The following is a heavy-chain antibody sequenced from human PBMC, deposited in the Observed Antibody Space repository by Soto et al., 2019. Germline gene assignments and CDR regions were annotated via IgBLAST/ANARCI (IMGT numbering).Heavy chain of an antibody. CDR3: ARVSPPSGYDVLYYFDY. J-gene: IGHJ4*02. CDR1: GGTFSSYA. CDR2: IIPIFGTA. D-gene: IGHD5-12*01. V-gene: IGHV1-69*01. Sequence: QVQLVQSGAEVKKPGSSVKVSCKASGGTFSSYAISWVRQAPGQGLEWMGGIIPIFGTANYAQKFQGRVTSTADGSTSTAYIELSSLRSEDTAVYYCARVSPPSGYDVLYYFDYWGQGTLVTVSS.